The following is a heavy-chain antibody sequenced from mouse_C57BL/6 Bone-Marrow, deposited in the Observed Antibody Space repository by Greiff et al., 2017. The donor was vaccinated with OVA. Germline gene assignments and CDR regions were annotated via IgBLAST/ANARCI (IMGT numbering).Heavy chain of an antibody. V-gene: IGHV1-62-2*01. CDR1: GYTFTEYT. Sequence: QVQLQQSGAELVKPGASVKLSCKASGYTFTEYTIHWVKQRSGQGLEWIGWFYPGSGSIKYNEKFKDKATLTADKSSSTVYMELSRLTSEDSAVYFCARHHYYYGSSYYYAMDYWGQGTSVTVSS. D-gene: IGHD1-1*01. J-gene: IGHJ4*01. CDR2: FYPGSGSI. CDR3: ARHHYYYGSSYYYAMDY.